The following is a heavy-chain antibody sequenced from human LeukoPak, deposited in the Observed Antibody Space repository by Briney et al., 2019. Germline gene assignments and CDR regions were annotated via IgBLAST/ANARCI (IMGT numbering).Heavy chain of an antibody. J-gene: IGHJ4*02. CDR3: ARERTYYYDSSGCDYFDY. V-gene: IGHV3-30-3*01. CDR1: GFTFSSYW. CDR2: ISYDGSNK. Sequence: GGSLRLSCAASGFTFSSYWMSWVRQAPGKGLEWVAVISYDGSNKYYADSVKGRFTISRDNSKNTLYLQMNSLRAEDTAVYYCARERTYYYDSSGCDYFDYWGQGTLVTVSS. D-gene: IGHD3-22*01.